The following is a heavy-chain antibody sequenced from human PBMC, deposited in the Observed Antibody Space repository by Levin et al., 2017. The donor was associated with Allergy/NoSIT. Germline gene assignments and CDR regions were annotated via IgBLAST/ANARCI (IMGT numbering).Heavy chain of an antibody. Sequence: GESLKISCAASGFSFSTSGMNWVRQAPGKGLEWVSYISSGSSSIYYADSVKGRFTISRDNAKNSLYLQMNSLRAEDTAVYYCASSSLITQFDYWGPGTLVTVSS. CDR1: GFSFSTSG. CDR3: ASSSLITQFDY. CDR2: ISSGSSSI. D-gene: IGHD3-22*01. J-gene: IGHJ4*02. V-gene: IGHV3-48*01.